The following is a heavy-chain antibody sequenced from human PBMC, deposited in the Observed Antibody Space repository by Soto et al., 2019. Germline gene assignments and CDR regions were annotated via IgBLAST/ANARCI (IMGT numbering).Heavy chain of an antibody. V-gene: IGHV1-2*02. CDR3: ARALAAAGTALDY. CDR2: INPNSGGT. CDR1: GYTFTGYY. D-gene: IGHD6-13*01. Sequence: GASVKVSCKASGYTFTGYYMHWVRQAPGQGLEWMGWINPNSGGTNYAQKFQGRVTMTRDTSISTAYMELRRLRSDDTAVYYCARALAAAGTALDYWGQGTLVTVSS. J-gene: IGHJ4*02.